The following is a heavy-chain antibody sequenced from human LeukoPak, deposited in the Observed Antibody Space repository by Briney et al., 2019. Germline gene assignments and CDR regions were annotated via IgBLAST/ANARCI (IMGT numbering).Heavy chain of an antibody. CDR1: GYTFTGYY. V-gene: IGHV1-2*02. CDR2: INPNSGGT. Sequence: ASVKVSCKASGYTFTGYYMHWVRQAPGQGLEWMGWINPNSGGTNYAQKLQGRVTMTRDTSISTAYIELSRLRSDDTAVYYCARDLSSGWYAGDYWGQGTLVTVSS. J-gene: IGHJ4*02. CDR3: ARDLSSGWYAGDY. D-gene: IGHD6-19*01.